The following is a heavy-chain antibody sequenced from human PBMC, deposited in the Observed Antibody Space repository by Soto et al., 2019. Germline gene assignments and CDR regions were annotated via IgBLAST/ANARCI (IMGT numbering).Heavy chain of an antibody. Sequence: SETLSLTCTVSGGSISSSSYYWGWIRQPPGTGLEWIGEINHSGSTNYNPSLKSRVTISVGTSKNQFSLKLTSVTAADTAVYYCARDKITGLFDYWGQGTLVTVS. CDR1: GGSISSSSYY. D-gene: IGHD2-8*02. CDR3: ARDKITGLFDY. J-gene: IGHJ4*02. V-gene: IGHV4-39*07. CDR2: INHSGST.